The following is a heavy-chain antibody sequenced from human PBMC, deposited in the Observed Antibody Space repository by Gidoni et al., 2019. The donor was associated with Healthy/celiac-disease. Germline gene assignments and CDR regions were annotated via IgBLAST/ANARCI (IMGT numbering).Heavy chain of an antibody. Sequence: QMQLVQSGPDVKKPGTSVKVSCKASGFTFNSYAMLWVQQARGKRLKWIGWIVVVSVNKNYAQKFQERVTITRDMSTSTAYMELSSLRYEDTAVYYCAAGDWNDGEFDPWGQGTLVTVSS. J-gene: IGHJ5*02. CDR3: AAGDWNDGEFDP. V-gene: IGHV1-58*02. CDR2: IVVVSVNK. D-gene: IGHD1-1*01. CDR1: GFTFNSYA.